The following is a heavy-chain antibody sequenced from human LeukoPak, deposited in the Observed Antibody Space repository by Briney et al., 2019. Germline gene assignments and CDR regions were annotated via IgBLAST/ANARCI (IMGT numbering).Heavy chain of an antibody. V-gene: IGHV3-30*04. D-gene: IGHD6-19*01. CDR1: GFTFSSYA. CDR2: ISYDGSNK. J-gene: IGHJ3*02. Sequence: SGRSLRLSCAASGFTFSSYAMHWVRQAPGKGLEWVAVISYDGSNKYYADSVKGRFTISRDNSKNTLYLQMNNLRAEDTAVYYCARERLNSSGWYIHPDAFDIWGQGTMVTVSS. CDR3: ARERLNSSGWYIHPDAFDI.